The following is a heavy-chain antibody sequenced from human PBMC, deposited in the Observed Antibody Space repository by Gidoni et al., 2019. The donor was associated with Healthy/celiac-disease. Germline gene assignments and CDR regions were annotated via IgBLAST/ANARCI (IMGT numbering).Heavy chain of an antibody. CDR2: ISYDGSNK. CDR3: ARALGIAAPLYGMDV. D-gene: IGHD6-13*01. V-gene: IGHV3-30*04. J-gene: IGHJ6*02. CDR1: GFPFRSYA. Sequence: QVQLVESGGGVVQPGRSLSLSCAASGFPFRSYAMHWVRQAPGKGLEWVAVISYDGSNKYYADSVKGRFTISRDNSKNTLYLQMNSLRAEDTAVYYCARALGIAAPLYGMDVWGQGTTVTVSS.